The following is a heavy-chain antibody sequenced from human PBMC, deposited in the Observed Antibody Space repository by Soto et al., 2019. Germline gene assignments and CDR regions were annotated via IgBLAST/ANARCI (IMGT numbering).Heavy chain of an antibody. J-gene: IGHJ1*01. CDR3: AGGDYFHFYCYDDHRDLIYF. CDR1: DGTTRTESYI. V-gene: IGHV4-30-2*03. CDR2: VYYGGST. Sequence: SDGTTRTESYIWCCLRQEKRKGLEWIGNVYYGGSTYYNPSLKSRVTISVETSKSQFSLKLSSVTAADTAVYYCAGGDYFHFYCYDDHRDLIYF. D-gene: IGHD2-21*01.